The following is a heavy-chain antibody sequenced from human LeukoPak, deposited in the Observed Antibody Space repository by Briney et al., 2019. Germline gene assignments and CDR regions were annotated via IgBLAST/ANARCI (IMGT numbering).Heavy chain of an antibody. J-gene: IGHJ4*02. D-gene: IGHD3-10*01. V-gene: IGHV1-2*02. CDR1: GYTFTGYY. Sequence: ASVKVSCKASGYTFTGYYMHWVRQAPGQGREWMGWINPNSGGTNYAQKFQGRVTMTRDTSISTAYMELSRLRSDDTAVYYCARVRGVNPRTDYWGQGTLVTVSS. CDR3: ARVRGVNPRTDY. CDR2: INPNSGGT.